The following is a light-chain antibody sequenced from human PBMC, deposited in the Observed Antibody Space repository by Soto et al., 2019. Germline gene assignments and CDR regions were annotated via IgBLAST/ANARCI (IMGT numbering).Light chain of an antibody. J-gene: IGKJ1*01. CDR1: QRITT. V-gene: IGKV3-15*01. CDR2: GLS. CDR3: QQYYDWPT. Sequence: EIVMTQSPAPLSLSPGERATLSCRASQRITTVAWYQQKPGQAPRLLIYGLSIRAPGIPTRFTVSGSGTEFTLTITSLQSEDFGVYYCQQYYDWPTFGQGTRVEVK.